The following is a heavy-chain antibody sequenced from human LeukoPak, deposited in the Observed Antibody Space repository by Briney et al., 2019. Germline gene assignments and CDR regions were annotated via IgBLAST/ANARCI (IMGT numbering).Heavy chain of an antibody. CDR2: MYLSGTT. CDR3: ARLSRGPAYAFDI. V-gene: IGHV4-4*02. J-gene: IGHJ3*02. D-gene: IGHD3-16*02. CDR1: GDSINSLDL. Sequence: MASETLFLTCTVSGDSINSLDLWSWVRQPPGKGLEWIGEMYLSGTTHSNPSVKSRVTISIDKSKNQFSLELSSVTAADTAVYYCARLSRGPAYAFDIWGQGTMVTVSS.